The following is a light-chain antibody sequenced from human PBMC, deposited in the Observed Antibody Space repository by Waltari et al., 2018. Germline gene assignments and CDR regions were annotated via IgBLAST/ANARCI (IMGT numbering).Light chain of an antibody. Sequence: DIVVTQSPASLTVSLGERATIDCQSSQSVLYSTNNKNYLAWYQQKPGQPPKLVIYWASARESGGPDRFSGSGSGTDFTLTINGLQAEDVATYYCQQYYTIPPTFGQGTKLEI. CDR1: QSVLYSTNNKNY. J-gene: IGKJ2*01. V-gene: IGKV4-1*01. CDR2: WAS. CDR3: QQYYTIPPT.